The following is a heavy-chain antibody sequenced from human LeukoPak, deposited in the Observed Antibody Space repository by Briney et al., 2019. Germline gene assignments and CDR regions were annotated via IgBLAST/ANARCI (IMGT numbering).Heavy chain of an antibody. CDR2: INAGNGNT. V-gene: IGHV1-3*03. CDR3: ARAHSSGYYYEGPLYDY. J-gene: IGHJ4*02. D-gene: IGHD3-22*01. Sequence: GASVKVSCKASGYTFTSYAMHWVRQAPGQRLEWMGWINAGNGNTKYSQEFQGRVTITRDTSASTAYMELSSLRSEDMAVYYCARAHSSGYYYEGPLYDYWGQGTLVTVSS. CDR1: GYTFTSYA.